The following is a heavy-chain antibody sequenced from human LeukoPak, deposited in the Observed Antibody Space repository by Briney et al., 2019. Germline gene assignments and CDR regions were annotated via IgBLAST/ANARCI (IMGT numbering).Heavy chain of an antibody. J-gene: IGHJ6*03. CDR1: GGSISSSSYY. CDR2: IYYSGST. D-gene: IGHD6-19*01. Sequence: SETLSLTCTVSGGSISSSSYYWGWIRQPAGKGLEWIGSIYYSGSTYYNPSLKSRVTISVDTSKNQFSLKLSSVTAADTAVYYCARESRSGWRRQGYYYYYMDVWGKGTTVTVSS. V-gene: IGHV4-39*07. CDR3: ARESRSGWRRQGYYYYYMDV.